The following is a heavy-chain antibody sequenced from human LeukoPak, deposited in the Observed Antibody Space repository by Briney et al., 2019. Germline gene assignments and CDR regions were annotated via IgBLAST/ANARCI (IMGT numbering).Heavy chain of an antibody. CDR3: ASQSQYVWGSYRYPTPFDY. Sequence: SETLSLTCAVYGGSFSGYYWSRIRQPPGKGLEWIGEINHSGGTNYNPSLKSRVTISVDTSKNQFSLKLSSVTAADTAVYYCASQSQYVWGSYRYPTPFDYWGQGTLVTVSS. CDR2: INHSGGT. V-gene: IGHV4-34*01. J-gene: IGHJ4*02. CDR1: GGSFSGYY. D-gene: IGHD3-16*02.